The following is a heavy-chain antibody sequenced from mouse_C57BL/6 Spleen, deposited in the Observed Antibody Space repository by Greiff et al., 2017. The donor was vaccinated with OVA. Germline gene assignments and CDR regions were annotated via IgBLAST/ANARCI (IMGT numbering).Heavy chain of an antibody. CDR1: GYTFTSYW. CDR2: IHPNSGST. J-gene: IGHJ4*01. Sequence: VQLQQPGAELVKPGASVKLSCKASGYTFTSYWMHWVKQRPGQGLEWIGMIHPNSGSTNYNEKFKSKATLTVDKSSSQAYMQLSSLTSDDSAVYYCARAYSSSHYAMDYWGQGTSVTVSS. V-gene: IGHV1-64*01. CDR3: ARAYSSSHYAMDY. D-gene: IGHD1-1*01.